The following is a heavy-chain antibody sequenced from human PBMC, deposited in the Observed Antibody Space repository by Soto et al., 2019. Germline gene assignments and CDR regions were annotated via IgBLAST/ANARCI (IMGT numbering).Heavy chain of an antibody. D-gene: IGHD3-3*01. CDR1: GFTFSSYS. V-gene: IGHV3-30*18. CDR3: AKCFGAGTLDIDY. J-gene: IGHJ4*02. Sequence: QVQLVESGGGVVQPGRSLRLSCAASGFTFSSYSMHWVRQAPGKGLEWVAVISYDGSNKYYADSVKGRFTISRDNSKNTLYLQMNSLRAEDTAVYYCAKCFGAGTLDIDYWGQGTLVTVSS. CDR2: ISYDGSNK.